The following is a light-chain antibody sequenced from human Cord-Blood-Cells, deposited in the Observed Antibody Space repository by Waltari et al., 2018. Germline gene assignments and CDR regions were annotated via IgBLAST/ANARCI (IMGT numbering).Light chain of an antibody. CDR1: QSVLYSSNNKNY. CDR2: WAS. V-gene: IGKV4-1*01. CDR3: QQYYSTPPFT. Sequence: DIVMIQSPDSLAVSLGERATINCKSSQSVLYSSNNKNYLTWYQQKPGQPPKLLIYWASTRESGVPDRFSGSGSGTDFTLTISSLQAEDVTVYYCQQYYSTPPFTFGPGTKVDIK. J-gene: IGKJ3*01.